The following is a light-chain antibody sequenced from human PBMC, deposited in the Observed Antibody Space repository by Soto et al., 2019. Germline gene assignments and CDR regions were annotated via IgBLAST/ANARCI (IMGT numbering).Light chain of an antibody. CDR3: QSFDSSLGGSGV. CDR2: KVT. J-gene: IGLJ3*02. CDR1: SSDIGAYDY. V-gene: IGLV2-8*01. Sequence: QSALTQPPSASGSPGQSVTISCTGTSSDIGAYDYVSWYQQHPGKAPKLMIYKVTKRPSGVPDRFSGSKSGNTASLTVSGLLAEDEADYYCQSFDSSLGGSGVFGGGTKLTVL.